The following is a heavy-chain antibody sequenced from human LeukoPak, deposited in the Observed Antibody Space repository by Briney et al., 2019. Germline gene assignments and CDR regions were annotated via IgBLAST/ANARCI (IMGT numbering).Heavy chain of an antibody. CDR3: ARDPFGVDKSPF. V-gene: IGHV3-74*01. J-gene: IGHJ4*02. CDR2: INSDGSTT. D-gene: IGHD3-3*01. Sequence: GGSLRVSCAASGFTFYTYAMTWVRQAPGKGLEWVSRINSDGSTTSYADSVKGRFTISRDNAKNTLYLQMSSLRAEDTAVYYCARDPFGVDKSPFWGQGTLVTVSS. CDR1: GFTFYTYA.